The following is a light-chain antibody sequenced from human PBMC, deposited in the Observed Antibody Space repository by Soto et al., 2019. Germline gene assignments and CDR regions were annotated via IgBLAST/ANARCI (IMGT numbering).Light chain of an antibody. CDR2: EVT. V-gene: IGLV2-8*01. CDR1: SSDVGAYKY. J-gene: IGLJ3*02. CDR3: TSYVGNAIWV. Sequence: QSVLTQPPSASGSPGQSVTISCTGTSSDVGAYKYVSWYQQYPGKAPKLMIYEVTKRPSGVPDRFSGSKSGNTASLTVSGLEAEAEADYYCTSYVGNAIWVFGGGTKLTVL.